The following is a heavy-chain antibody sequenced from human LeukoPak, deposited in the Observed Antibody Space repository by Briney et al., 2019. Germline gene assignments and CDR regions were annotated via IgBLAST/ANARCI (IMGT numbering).Heavy chain of an antibody. J-gene: IGHJ6*03. CDR1: GFTFSSYN. CDR2: ITSSSTYI. D-gene: IGHD6-13*01. CDR3: ARSRAAAGTYYYYMDV. V-gene: IGHV3-21*01. Sequence: GGSLRLSCAASGFTFSSYNMNWVRQAPGKGLEWVSSITSSSTYIYYADSVKGRFTISRDNSKNTLYLQMNSLRAEDTAVYYCARSRAAAGTYYYYMDVWGKGTTVTVSS.